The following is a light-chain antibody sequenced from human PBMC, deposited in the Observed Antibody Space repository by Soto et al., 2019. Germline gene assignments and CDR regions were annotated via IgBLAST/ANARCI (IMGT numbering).Light chain of an antibody. CDR2: DAS. Sequence: IQLTQSPASLSASVGERVTITCRASQDIRGALAWYQQSPGEAPQLLIYDASTLESGVPSRFSVSSSVTHFTLTISSLQPKDFATSDYQPFLSYPITFGQGTRLEI. V-gene: IGKV1-13*02. CDR3: QPFLSYPIT. J-gene: IGKJ5*01. CDR1: QDIRGA.